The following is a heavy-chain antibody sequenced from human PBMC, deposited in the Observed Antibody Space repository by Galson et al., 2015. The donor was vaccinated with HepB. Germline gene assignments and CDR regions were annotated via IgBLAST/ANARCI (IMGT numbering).Heavy chain of an antibody. CDR3: ARALPLRAFDY. CDR1: GFTFSSYW. CDR2: INSDGSST. Sequence: SLRLSCAASGFTFSSYWMHWVRQAPGKGLVWVSSINSDGSSTSYEDSVKGRFTISRDNAKNTLYLQMNSLRAEDTAVYYCARALPLRAFDYCGQGTLVTVSS. J-gene: IGHJ4*02. V-gene: IGHV3-74*01. D-gene: IGHD3-16*01.